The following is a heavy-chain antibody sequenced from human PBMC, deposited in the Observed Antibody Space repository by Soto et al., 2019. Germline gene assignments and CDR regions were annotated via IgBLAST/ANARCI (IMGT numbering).Heavy chain of an antibody. D-gene: IGHD3-3*01. CDR2: ISSSGSTI. J-gene: IGHJ4*02. CDR1: GFTFSDYY. Sequence: GGSLRLSCAASGFTFSDYYISWIRQAPWKGLEWVSYISSSGSTIYYADSVKGRFTISRDNAKNSLYLQMDSLRDEDTDLYYCAKGRYDFWSLYYFDSWGQGTLVAVSS. CDR3: AKGRYDFWSLYYFDS. V-gene: IGHV3-11*01.